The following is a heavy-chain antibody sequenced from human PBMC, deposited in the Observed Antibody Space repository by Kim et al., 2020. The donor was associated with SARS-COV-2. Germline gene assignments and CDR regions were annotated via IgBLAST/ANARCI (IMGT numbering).Heavy chain of an antibody. CDR1: GFTFSSYG. CDR3: AKEGILRFLEWDVNGLDV. Sequence: GGSLRLSCAASGFTFSSYGMHWVRQAPGKGLEWVAVISYDGSNKYYADSVKGRFTISRDNSKNTLYLQMNSLRAEDTAVYYCAKEGILRFLEWDVNGLDVWGQGTTVTVSS. D-gene: IGHD3-3*01. CDR2: ISYDGSNK. J-gene: IGHJ6*02. V-gene: IGHV3-30*18.